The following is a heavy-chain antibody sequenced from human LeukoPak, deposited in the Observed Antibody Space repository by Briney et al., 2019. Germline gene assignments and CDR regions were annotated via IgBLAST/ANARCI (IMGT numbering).Heavy chain of an antibody. J-gene: IGHJ4*02. Sequence: ASVKVSCKASGYTFTNYYMHWVRQAPGQGLEWMGIINPSGGSTSYAQKFQGRVTMTRDMSTSTVYMELSSLRSEDTAVYYCARDQAGGYDLDYWGQGTLVTVSS. CDR1: GYTFTNYY. D-gene: IGHD5-12*01. CDR2: INPSGGST. CDR3: ARDQAGGYDLDY. V-gene: IGHV1-46*01.